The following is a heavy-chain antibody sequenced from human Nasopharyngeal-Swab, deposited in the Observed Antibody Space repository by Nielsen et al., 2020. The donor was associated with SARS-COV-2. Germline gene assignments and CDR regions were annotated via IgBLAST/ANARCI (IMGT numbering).Heavy chain of an antibody. D-gene: IGHD3-10*01. J-gene: IGHJ4*02. CDR1: GGSISSGGYY. Sequence: TLSLTCTVSGGSISSGGYYWSWIRQHPGKGLEWIGYIYYSGSTYYNPSLKSRVTISVDTSKNQFSLKLSSVTAADTAVYYCARDGVHSGNLLDYWGQGTLVTVSS. V-gene: IGHV4-31*03. CDR3: ARDGVHSGNLLDY. CDR2: IYYSGST.